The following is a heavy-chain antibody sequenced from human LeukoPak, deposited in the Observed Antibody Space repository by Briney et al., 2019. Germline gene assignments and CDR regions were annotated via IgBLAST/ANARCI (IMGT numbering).Heavy chain of an antibody. Sequence: GEPLKFSCKGPGYTFTSYWIAWVRQMPGKGLEWMGIIYPGDSDTRYSPSFQGQVTISADKSISTAYLQWSSLKASDTAMYYCATSTYYYDSSGYDDAFDIWGQGTMVTVSS. D-gene: IGHD3-22*01. CDR3: ATSTYYYDSSGYDDAFDI. CDR1: GYTFTSYW. J-gene: IGHJ3*02. V-gene: IGHV5-51*01. CDR2: IYPGDSDT.